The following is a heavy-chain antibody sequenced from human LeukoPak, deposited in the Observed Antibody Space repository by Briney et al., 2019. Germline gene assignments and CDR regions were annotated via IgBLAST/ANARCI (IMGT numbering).Heavy chain of an antibody. Sequence: GGSLRLSCAASVFTFSSYGMHSLRQAPGKGLEWVAVISYDGSNKYYADSVKGRFTISRDNSKNTLYLPMNSLRAEDTAVYYCAKGITMIVVVIPGMDVWGQGTTVTVSS. D-gene: IGHD3-22*01. J-gene: IGHJ6*02. V-gene: IGHV3-30*18. CDR3: AKGITMIVVVIPGMDV. CDR1: VFTFSSYG. CDR2: ISYDGSNK.